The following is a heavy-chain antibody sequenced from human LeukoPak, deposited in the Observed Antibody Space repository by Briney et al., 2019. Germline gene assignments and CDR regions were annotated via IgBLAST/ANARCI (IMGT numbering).Heavy chain of an antibody. CDR1: VYSMRSGYY. D-gene: IGHD1-26*01. Sequence: KTSETLSFTCAVSVYSMRSGYYWAWIRQPPGKGLEWIGRLHDTRSTYYNPSINSRVSWSVDTSKTNFSLKLSTVTAEDTTVYYCARDRESSPWELLLDYWGQGILVTVSS. J-gene: IGHJ4*02. CDR3: ARDRESSPWELLLDY. V-gene: IGHV4-38-2*02. CDR2: LHDTRST.